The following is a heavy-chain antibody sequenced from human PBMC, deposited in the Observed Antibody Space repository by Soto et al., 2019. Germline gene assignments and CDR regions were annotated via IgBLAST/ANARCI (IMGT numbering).Heavy chain of an antibody. V-gene: IGHV1-69*01. D-gene: IGHD2-15*01. CDR1: GGTFSSYA. CDR2: IIPIFGTA. Sequence: VKVSCKASGGTFSSYAISWVRQAPGQGLEWMGGIIPIFGTANYAQKFQGRVTITADESTSTAYMELSSLRSEDTAVYYCARGVFSVVVAATGAYYFDYWGQGTLVTVSS. J-gene: IGHJ4*02. CDR3: ARGVFSVVVAATGAYYFDY.